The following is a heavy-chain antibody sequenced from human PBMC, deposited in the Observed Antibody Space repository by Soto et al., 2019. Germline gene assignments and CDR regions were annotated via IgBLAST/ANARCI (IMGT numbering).Heavy chain of an antibody. CDR3: ETDNSGAKDIVVVPAATRYYYYGMDV. Sequence: SVKVSYKASGCSFHSYAISWVRQAPGQGHEWMGGIIPIFGTANYAQKFQGRVTITADKSTSTAYMELSSLRSEDTAVYYCETDNSGAKDIVVVPAATRYYYYGMDVWVQGTTITVSS. V-gene: IGHV1-69*06. CDR1: GCSFHSYA. J-gene: IGHJ6*02. D-gene: IGHD2-2*01. CDR2: IIPIFGTA.